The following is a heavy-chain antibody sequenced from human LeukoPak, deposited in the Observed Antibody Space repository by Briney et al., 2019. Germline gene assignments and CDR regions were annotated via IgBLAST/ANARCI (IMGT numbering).Heavy chain of an antibody. CDR2: INHSGST. CDR3: ARGSPGTDAFDI. CDR1: GGSFSGYY. J-gene: IGHJ3*02. D-gene: IGHD1-1*01. Sequence: DPSETLSLTCAVYGGSFSGYYWSWIRQPPGKGLEWIGEINHSGSTNYNPSLKSRVTISVDTSKNQFSLKLSSVTAADTAAYYCARGSPGTDAFDIWGQGTMVTVSS. V-gene: IGHV4-34*01.